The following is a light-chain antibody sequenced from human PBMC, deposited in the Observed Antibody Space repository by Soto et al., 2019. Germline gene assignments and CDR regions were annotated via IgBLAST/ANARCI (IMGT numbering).Light chain of an antibody. J-gene: IGLJ1*01. CDR2: EVS. CDR3: SSYAGSNILYV. CDR1: SSDVGGYNY. V-gene: IGLV2-8*01. Sequence: QSVLTQAPSASGSPGQSVTISCTGTSSDVGGYNYVSWYQQHPGNAPKLMIYEVSKRPSGVPDRFSGSKSGNTASLTVSGLQAGDEADYYCSSYAGSNILYVFGTGTKLTVL.